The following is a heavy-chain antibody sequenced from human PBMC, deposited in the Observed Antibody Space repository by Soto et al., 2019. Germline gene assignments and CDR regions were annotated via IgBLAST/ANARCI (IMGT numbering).Heavy chain of an antibody. CDR3: ARTWYYDRRTFPSDY. J-gene: IGHJ4*02. CDR2: ISGFTGDT. D-gene: IGHD3-16*01. V-gene: IGHV1-18*01. CDR1: NYRFIDYG. Sequence: QVQLVQSGAEVKKPGASVKVSCKASNYRFIDYGISWVRQAPGQGLEWMGWISGFTGDTSYAHNLQDRVTITTDTPTSTAYMELRSLRSDDTAVYYGARTWYYDRRTFPSDYWGQGTLVTVSS.